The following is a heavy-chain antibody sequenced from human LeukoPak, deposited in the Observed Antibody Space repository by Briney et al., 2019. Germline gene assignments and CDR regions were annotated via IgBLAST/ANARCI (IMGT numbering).Heavy chain of an antibody. J-gene: IGHJ4*02. CDR1: GFTISRYW. Sequence: PGGSLRLSCAASGFTISRYWMSWVRQAPGKGLEGVAHINQAGSDRSDEYYVASVKGRFTISRDTAKNSLYLQMNNLRAEDTAVYYCATHPGDYWFGYLQLWGQGTLVTVSS. V-gene: IGHV3-7*01. D-gene: IGHD3-10*01. CDR2: INQAGSDRSDE. CDR3: ATHPGDYWFGYLQL.